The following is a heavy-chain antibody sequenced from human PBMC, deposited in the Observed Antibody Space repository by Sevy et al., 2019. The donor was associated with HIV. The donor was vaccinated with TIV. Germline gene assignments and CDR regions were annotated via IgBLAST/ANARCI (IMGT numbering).Heavy chain of an antibody. D-gene: IGHD3-3*01. V-gene: IGHV3-7*03. CDR3: AREWGGGYDFWSGYYTAFDI. CDR1: GFTFSSYW. Sequence: GGSLRLSCAASGFTFSSYWMSWVRQAPGKGLEWVANIKQDGSEKYYVYSVKGRFTISRDNAKNSLYLQMNSLRAEDTAGYYCAREWGGGYDFWSGYYTAFDIWGQGTMVTVSS. CDR2: IKQDGSEK. J-gene: IGHJ3*02.